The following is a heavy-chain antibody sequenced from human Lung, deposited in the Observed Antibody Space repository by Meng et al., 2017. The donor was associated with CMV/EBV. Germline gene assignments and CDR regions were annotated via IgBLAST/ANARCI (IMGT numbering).Heavy chain of an antibody. Sequence: VLLRKPRPARVRPPETIPLSSAVSGGPITSDNCWTWVRQPPGKGLEWIGEITHRGSTAYNPSLKSRVSMSIDKSKNQFSLKLTSVTAADTVVYHCLRRSGGSVWGQGTLVTVSS. CDR1: GGPITSDNC. D-gene: IGHD3-10*01. CDR3: LRRSGGSV. V-gene: IGHV4-4*03. CDR2: ITHRGST. J-gene: IGHJ1*01.